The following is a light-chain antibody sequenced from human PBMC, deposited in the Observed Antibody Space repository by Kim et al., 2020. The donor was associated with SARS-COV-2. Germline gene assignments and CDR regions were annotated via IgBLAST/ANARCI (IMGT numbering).Light chain of an antibody. V-gene: IGKV3-15*01. CDR3: QQYNNWPYT. CDR2: SAS. Sequence: SVSPGERATLSRRASQSVSSNLAWYQQKPGQAPRLLIYSASTRATGIPARFSGSGSGTEFTLTISSLQSEDFAVYYCQQYNNWPYTFGQGTKLEI. CDR1: QSVSSN. J-gene: IGKJ2*01.